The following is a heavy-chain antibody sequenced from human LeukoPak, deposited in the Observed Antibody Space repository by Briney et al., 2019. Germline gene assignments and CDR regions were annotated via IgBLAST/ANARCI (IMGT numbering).Heavy chain of an antibody. CDR3: AAEACSGGSCYSR. CDR2: ISSSGSTI. J-gene: IGHJ4*02. D-gene: IGHD2-15*01. CDR1: GFTFSTYN. V-gene: IGHV3-48*04. Sequence: PGGSLRLSCAASGFTFSTYNMNWVRQAPGKGLEWVSYISSSGSTIYYADSVKGRFTISRDNAKNSLYLQMNSLRAEDTAVYYCAAEACSGGSCYSRWGQGTLVAVSS.